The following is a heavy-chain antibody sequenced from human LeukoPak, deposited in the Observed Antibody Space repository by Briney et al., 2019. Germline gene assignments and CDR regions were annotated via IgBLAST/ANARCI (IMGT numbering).Heavy chain of an antibody. Sequence: ASVKVSCKASGYTFTSYDINWVRQATGQGLEWMGWMNPNSGNTGYAQKFQGRVTMTRNTSISTAYMELSSLRSEDTAVYYCARTPYYDFWSGYSSTGHFDYWGQGTLVTVSS. D-gene: IGHD3-3*01. J-gene: IGHJ4*02. CDR1: GYTFTSYD. V-gene: IGHV1-8*01. CDR3: ARTPYYDFWSGYSSTGHFDY. CDR2: MNPNSGNT.